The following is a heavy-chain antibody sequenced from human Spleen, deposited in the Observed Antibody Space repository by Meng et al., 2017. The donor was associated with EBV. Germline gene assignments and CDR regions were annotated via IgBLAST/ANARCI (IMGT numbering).Heavy chain of an antibody. J-gene: IGHJ4*02. CDR3: SRDLVGSADS. CDR1: GYTFSRYW. D-gene: IGHD3-16*01. Sequence: VQLVEAGGALFRPGGSLKLSCEGAGYTFSRYWMHWVRQVPGKGLLWVSRINEHGSITTYADSVKGRFTISRDNAKNTMYLQMNSLRDEDTGVYFCSRDLVGSADSWGQGTLVTVSS. V-gene: IGHV3-74*01. CDR2: INEHGSIT.